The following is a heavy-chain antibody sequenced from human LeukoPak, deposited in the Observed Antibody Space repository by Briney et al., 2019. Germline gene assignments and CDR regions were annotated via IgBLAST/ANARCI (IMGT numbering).Heavy chain of an antibody. CDR1: GYTFTSYG. CDR2: ISAYNGNT. CDR3: ARYYYYYGMDV. Sequence: ASVTVSCKASGYTFTSYGISWVRQAPGQGLEWMGWISAYNGNTNYVQKLQGRVTMTTDTSTSTAYMELRSLRSDDTAVYYCARYYYYYGMDVWGQGTTVTVSS. J-gene: IGHJ6*02. V-gene: IGHV1-18*01.